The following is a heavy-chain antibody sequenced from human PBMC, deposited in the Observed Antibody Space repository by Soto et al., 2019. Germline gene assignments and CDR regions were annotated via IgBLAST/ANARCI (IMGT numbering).Heavy chain of an antibody. CDR3: AISGRGLVRFDY. D-gene: IGHD3-10*01. CDR1: GYSFTSYW. Sequence: PGESLKISCKASGYSFTSYWIGWVRQTPGNGLEWMGIILPGDTYTRYSPSFEGHATISAEKSTTTAYVQLRSLKASDTATYFCAISGRGLVRFDYWGQGTQVTVSS. J-gene: IGHJ4*02. CDR2: ILPGDTYT. V-gene: IGHV5-51*01.